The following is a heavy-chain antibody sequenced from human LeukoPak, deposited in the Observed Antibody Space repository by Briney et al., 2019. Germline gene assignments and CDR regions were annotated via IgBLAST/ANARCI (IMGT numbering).Heavy chain of an antibody. D-gene: IGHD2-2*01. CDR1: GFTFSSYA. Sequence: GGSLRLSCAASGFTFSSYAMHWVRQAPGKGLEYVSAISSNGGSTYYANSVKGRFTISRDNSKNTLYLQMGSLRAEDMAVYYCARALRGVPAALSGAFDIWGQGTMVTVSS. V-gene: IGHV3-64*01. CDR2: ISSNGGST. J-gene: IGHJ3*02. CDR3: ARALRGVPAALSGAFDI.